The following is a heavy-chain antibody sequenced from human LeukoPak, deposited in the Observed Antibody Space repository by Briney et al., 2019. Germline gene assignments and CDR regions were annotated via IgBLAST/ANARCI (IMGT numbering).Heavy chain of an antibody. Sequence: GGSLRLSCAASGFTVSSNYMSWVRQAPGKGLEWVSVIYSGGSTYYADSVKGRFTISRDNSKNTLYLQMNSLRAEDTAVYYCARDGGYDSGYYFDYWGQGTLVTVSS. CDR1: GFTVSSNY. J-gene: IGHJ4*02. CDR3: ARDGGYDSGYYFDY. V-gene: IGHV3-53*01. D-gene: IGHD5-12*01. CDR2: IYSGGST.